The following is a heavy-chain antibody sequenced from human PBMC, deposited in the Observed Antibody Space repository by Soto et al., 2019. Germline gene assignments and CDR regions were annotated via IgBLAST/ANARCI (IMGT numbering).Heavy chain of an antibody. CDR3: AREYYYDSSGYYDNWFDP. Sequence: SETLSLTCTVSGGSISSYYWSWIRQPPGKGLEWIGYIYYSGSTNYNPSLKSRVTISVDTSKNQFSLKPSSVTAADTAVYYCAREYYYDSSGYYDNWFDPWGQGTLVTVSS. J-gene: IGHJ5*02. V-gene: IGHV4-59*01. CDR1: GGSISSYY. D-gene: IGHD3-22*01. CDR2: IYYSGST.